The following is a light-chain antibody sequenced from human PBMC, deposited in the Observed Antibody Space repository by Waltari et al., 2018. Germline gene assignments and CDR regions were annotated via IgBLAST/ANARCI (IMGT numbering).Light chain of an antibody. Sequence: DIVMTQSPDSLAVSLGERATINFKSSQNVLSSFNNKNYLACYQLKLGQSPKLIIYWASTRESGVPDRFSGSGSGKDFTLTISSLKAEDVAVYYGQQYYTAPYTFGQGTKVEIK. V-gene: IGKV4-1*01. CDR3: QQYYTAPYT. J-gene: IGKJ2*01. CDR2: WAS. CDR1: QNVLSSFNNKNY.